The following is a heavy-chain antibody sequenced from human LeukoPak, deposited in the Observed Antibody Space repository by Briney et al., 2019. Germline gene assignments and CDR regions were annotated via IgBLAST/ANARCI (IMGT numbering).Heavy chain of an antibody. J-gene: IGHJ4*02. Sequence: GASVKVSCKASGGTFSSYATSWVRQAPGQGLEWMGRIVPILGIANYAQKFQGRVTITADKSTSTAYMELSSLRSEDTAVYYCARPAPDDILTGPFDYWGQGTLVTVSS. CDR2: IVPILGIA. V-gene: IGHV1-69*04. CDR3: ARPAPDDILTGPFDY. D-gene: IGHD3-9*01. CDR1: GGTFSSYA.